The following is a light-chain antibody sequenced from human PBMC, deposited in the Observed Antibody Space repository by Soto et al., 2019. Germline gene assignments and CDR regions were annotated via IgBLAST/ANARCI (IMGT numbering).Light chain of an antibody. Sequence: EIVLTQSPGTLSLSPGERATLSCRASQRGFSSYLAWYQQTPGQAPRLLIYGASSRATGIPDRXSGSXSGXXXXXXXXXLEPEDFAVYFCQQYGNSPWTFGQGTKVEIK. CDR1: QRGFSSY. CDR2: GAS. V-gene: IGKV3-20*01. J-gene: IGKJ1*01. CDR3: QQYGNSPWT.